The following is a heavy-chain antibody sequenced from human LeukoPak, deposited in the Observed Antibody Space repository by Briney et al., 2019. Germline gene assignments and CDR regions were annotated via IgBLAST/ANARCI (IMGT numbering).Heavy chain of an antibody. V-gene: IGHV3-23*01. CDR3: AKVTGGDMITYGGLDY. D-gene: IGHD3-16*01. CDR2: IIGSGDTT. Sequence: GGSLRLSCAGSGFTATTNYMSWVRQAPGKGLEWVSAIIGSGDTTYYAASVKGRLTISRDNSKNTLYLQMNSLRAEDTAVYYCAKVTGGDMITYGGLDYWGQGTLVTVSS. J-gene: IGHJ4*02. CDR1: GFTATTNY.